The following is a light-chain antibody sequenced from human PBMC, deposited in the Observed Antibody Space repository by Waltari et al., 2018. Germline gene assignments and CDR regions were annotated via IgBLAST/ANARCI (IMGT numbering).Light chain of an antibody. Sequence: DIQMTQSPSTVSASVGDRVTITCRTSQNIGPWLAWYQQKPGRAPNLLIYRASSLQSGVPSRFSGSGSGTEFTLTITSLQPDDIATYYCQQYNNWPRRTFGQGTKVEIK. V-gene: IGKV1-5*03. CDR3: QQYNNWPRRT. CDR1: QNIGPW. CDR2: RAS. J-gene: IGKJ1*01.